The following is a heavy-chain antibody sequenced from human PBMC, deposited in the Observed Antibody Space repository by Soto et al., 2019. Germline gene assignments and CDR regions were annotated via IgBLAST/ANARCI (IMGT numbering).Heavy chain of an antibody. CDR2: INHSGST. Sequence: NPSETLSLTCAVYGGSFSGYYWSWIRQPPGKGLEWIGEINHSGSTNYNPSLKSRVTISVDTSKNQFSLKLSSVTAADTAVYYCARQLGGDGGPRLNGMDVWGQGTTVTVSS. V-gene: IGHV4-34*01. D-gene: IGHD2-15*01. J-gene: IGHJ6*02. CDR1: GGSFSGYY. CDR3: ARQLGGDGGPRLNGMDV.